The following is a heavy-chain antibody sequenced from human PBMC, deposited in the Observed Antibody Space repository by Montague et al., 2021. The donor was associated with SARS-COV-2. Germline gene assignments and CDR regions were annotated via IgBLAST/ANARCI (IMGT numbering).Heavy chain of an antibody. CDR1: GGSLSTYY. CDR2: IDDSGTT. Sequence: SQTLSLTCSVSGGSLSTYYWSSIRQPPGKGLEWIGYIDDSGTTRYNPSLRSRATISLDLSKNQFSLDLNSVTAADTAVYYCARNAYNHYGLDVGGQGTTVTVSS. J-gene: IGHJ6*02. V-gene: IGHV4-59*08. CDR3: ARNAYNHYGLDV.